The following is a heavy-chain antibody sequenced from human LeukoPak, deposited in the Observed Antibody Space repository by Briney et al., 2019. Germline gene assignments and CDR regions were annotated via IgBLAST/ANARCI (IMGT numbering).Heavy chain of an antibody. D-gene: IGHD1-26*01. CDR1: GYTFTSYG. V-gene: IGHV1-18*01. J-gene: IGHJ1*01. CDR2: ISAYNGNT. Sequence: ASVKVSCKASGYTFTSYGISWVRQAPGQGLEWMGWISAYNGNTNYAQKLQGRVTMTTDTSTSTAYMELRSLRSDDTAVYYCASLLLGATTEAQYLQHWGQGTLVTVSS. CDR3: ASLLLGATTEAQYLQH.